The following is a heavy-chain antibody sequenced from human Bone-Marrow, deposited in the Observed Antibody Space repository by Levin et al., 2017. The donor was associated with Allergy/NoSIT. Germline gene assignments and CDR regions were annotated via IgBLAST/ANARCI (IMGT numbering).Heavy chain of an antibody. CDR1: GGSFSAYF. Sequence: SETLSLTCTVNGGSFSAYFWTWIRQPPGTGLEWIGDIDHGGSTHYKPSLKSRVTISIDTSKNEFSLRLNSVTAPDTGVYYCARGRRFCTGASCFAKYFQLWGQGTLVTVSS. J-gene: IGHJ1*01. D-gene: IGHD2-8*02. CDR3: ARGRRFCTGASCFAKYFQL. CDR2: IDHGGST. V-gene: IGHV4-34*01.